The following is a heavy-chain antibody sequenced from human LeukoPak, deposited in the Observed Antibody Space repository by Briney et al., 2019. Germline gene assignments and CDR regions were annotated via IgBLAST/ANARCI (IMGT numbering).Heavy chain of an antibody. V-gene: IGHV1-46*01. CDR2: INPRGGST. J-gene: IGHJ4*02. D-gene: IGHD3-3*01. CDR1: GYTFTSYG. Sequence: GASVKVSCKASGYTFTSYGINWVRQAPGQGLEWMGIINPRGGSTAYAQKFQGRVTMTRDMSTSTVYMELNSLRSEDTAVYYCARVPSDDDFWSGYLPYFDYWGQGNLVTVSS. CDR3: ARVPSDDDFWSGYLPYFDY.